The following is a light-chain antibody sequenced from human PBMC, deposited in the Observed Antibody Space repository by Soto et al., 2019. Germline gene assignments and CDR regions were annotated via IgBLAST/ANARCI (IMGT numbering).Light chain of an antibody. CDR1: SSNIGTNY. Sequence: QSVLTQPPSASGTPGQRVTISCSGSSSNIGTNYVYWYQQLPGTAPKLLIYKNNQRPLGVPDRFSASKSGTSASLAISGVRSEDESDYYCAAWDDSLSGLYVFGTGTKLTVL. V-gene: IGLV1-47*01. CDR3: AAWDDSLSGLYV. CDR2: KNN. J-gene: IGLJ1*01.